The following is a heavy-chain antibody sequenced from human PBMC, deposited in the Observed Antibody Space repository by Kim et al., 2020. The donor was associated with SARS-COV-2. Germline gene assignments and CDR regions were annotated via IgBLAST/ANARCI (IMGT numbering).Heavy chain of an antibody. J-gene: IGHJ4*02. Sequence: GGSLRHSCAATGFTFSSYWMHWVRQAPGKGLVWVSRINSDGSSTSYADSVKGRFTISRDNAKNTLYLQMNSLRAEDTAVYYCARGAVRGVLDYWGQGTLVTVSS. CDR1: GFTFSSYW. D-gene: IGHD3-10*01. CDR2: INSDGSST. V-gene: IGHV3-74*01. CDR3: ARGAVRGVLDY.